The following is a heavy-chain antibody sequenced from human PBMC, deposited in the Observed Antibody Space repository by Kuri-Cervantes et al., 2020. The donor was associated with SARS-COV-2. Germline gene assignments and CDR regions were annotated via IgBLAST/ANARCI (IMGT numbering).Heavy chain of an antibody. CDR2: VRGKANNYAT. Sequence: GGSLRLSCEVSGFLFSASAIHWVRQGSGKGLEWVGRVRGKANNYATAYAASVKGRFTISRDDSKNMAYLQMNSLKTEDTAVYYCTRVIVGAYKFLHYFDYWGQGTLVTVSS. J-gene: IGHJ4*02. D-gene: IGHD1-26*01. CDR3: TRVIVGAYKFLHYFDY. CDR1: GFLFSASA. V-gene: IGHV3-73*01.